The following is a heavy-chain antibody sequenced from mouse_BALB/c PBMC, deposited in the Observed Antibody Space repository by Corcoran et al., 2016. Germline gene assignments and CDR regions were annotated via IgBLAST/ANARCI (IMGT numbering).Heavy chain of an antibody. CDR1: GFNIKDTY. J-gene: IGHJ1*01. CDR2: IDPANGNT. D-gene: IGHD2-2*01. V-gene: IGHV14-3*02. Sequence: EVQLQQSGAELVKPGASVKLSCTASGFNIKDTYMHWVKQRPEQGLEWIGRIDPANGNTKYDPKFQGKATIPADTSSNTAYLQLSSLTSEDTAVYYCARGGLPGYFDVWGAGTTVTVSS. CDR3: ARGGLPGYFDV.